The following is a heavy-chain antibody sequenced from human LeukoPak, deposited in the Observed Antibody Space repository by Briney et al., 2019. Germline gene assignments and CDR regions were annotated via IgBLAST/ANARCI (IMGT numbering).Heavy chain of an antibody. CDR1: GGSISSYY. V-gene: IGHV4-59*12. D-gene: IGHD3-10*01. CDR2: IYYSGST. CDR3: ARDHSPSGAFDI. J-gene: IGHJ3*02. Sequence: SETLSLTCTVSGGSISSYYWSWIRQPPGKRLEWIGYIYYSGSTNYNPSLKSRVTITVDTSKNQFSLKLSSVTAADTAVYYCARDHSPSGAFDIWGQGTMVTVSS.